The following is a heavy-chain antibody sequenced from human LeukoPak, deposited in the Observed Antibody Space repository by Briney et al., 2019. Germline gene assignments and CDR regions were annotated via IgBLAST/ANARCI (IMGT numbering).Heavy chain of an antibody. Sequence: GGSLRLSCAASGFTFSSYAMHWVRQAPGKGLEWVAVISYDGSNKYYADSVKGRFTISRDNSKNTLYLQMNSLRAEDTAVYYCARDQGTMVRGVIGRIDIWGQGTMVTVSS. CDR1: GFTFSSYA. CDR2: ISYDGSNK. CDR3: ARDQGTMVRGVIGRIDI. D-gene: IGHD3-10*01. J-gene: IGHJ3*02. V-gene: IGHV3-30-3*01.